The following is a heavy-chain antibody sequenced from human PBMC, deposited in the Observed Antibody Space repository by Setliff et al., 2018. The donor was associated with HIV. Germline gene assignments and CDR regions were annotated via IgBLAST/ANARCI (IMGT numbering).Heavy chain of an antibody. D-gene: IGHD2-2*01. CDR3: ARAQLPTTYIDV. J-gene: IGHJ6*03. CDR2: ITHNGST. Sequence: PSETLSLTCAVYTGSFSGYYWSWIRQPPGKGLEWIGMITHNGSTNYNPSLKSRVTISVDTSKNHFSLKLTSVTAADTAVYYCARAQLPTTYIDVWGKGTTVTVS. CDR1: TGSFSGYY. V-gene: IGHV4-34*01.